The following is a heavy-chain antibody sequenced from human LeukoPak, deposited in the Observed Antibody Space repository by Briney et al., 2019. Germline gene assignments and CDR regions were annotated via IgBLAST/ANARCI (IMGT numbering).Heavy chain of an antibody. CDR1: GGTFSSYA. J-gene: IGHJ4*02. CDR3: ARDPYYYDSSGYHYY. CDR2: ISAYNGNT. Sequence: ASVKVSCKASGGTFSSYAISWVRQAPGQGLEWMGWISAYNGNTNYAQKLQGRVTMTTDTSTSTAYMELRSLRSDDTAVYYCARDPYYYDSSGYHYYWGQGTLVTVSS. D-gene: IGHD3-22*01. V-gene: IGHV1-18*01.